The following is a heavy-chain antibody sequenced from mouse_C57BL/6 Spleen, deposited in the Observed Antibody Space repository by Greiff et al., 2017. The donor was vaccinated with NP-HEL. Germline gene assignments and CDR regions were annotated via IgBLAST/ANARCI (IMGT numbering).Heavy chain of an antibody. D-gene: IGHD2-12*01. Sequence: QVQLQQSGPGLVQPSQSLSITCTVSGFSLTSYGVHWVRQSPGKGLEWLGVIWSGGSTDYNAAFISRLSISKDNSKSQVFFKMNSLQADDTAIYYCARPLYYYYSSYYAMDYWGQGTSVTVSS. V-gene: IGHV2-2*01. CDR3: ARPLYYYYSSYYAMDY. CDR2: IWSGGST. CDR1: GFSLTSYG. J-gene: IGHJ4*01.